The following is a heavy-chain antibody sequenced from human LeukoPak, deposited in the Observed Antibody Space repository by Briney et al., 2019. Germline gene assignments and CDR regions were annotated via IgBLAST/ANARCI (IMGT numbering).Heavy chain of an antibody. CDR3: ARFLLGSDYYFHD. D-gene: IGHD2-21*02. CDR1: RFTFSSYS. Sequence: GGSLRLSCAASRFTFSSYSMHWVRQAPGKGLEWVAFIRYDGSNKYYADSVKGRFTISRDNSKNTLYLQMNSLRAEDTAVYYCARFLLGSDYYFHDWGQGTLVTVSS. J-gene: IGHJ4*02. CDR2: IRYDGSNK. V-gene: IGHV3-30*02.